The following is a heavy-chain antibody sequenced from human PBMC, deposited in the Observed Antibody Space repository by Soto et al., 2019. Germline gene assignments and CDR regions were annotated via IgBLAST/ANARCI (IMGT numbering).Heavy chain of an antibody. CDR1: GNAFGRSS. CDR3: APYYNYWQTWGQGTLVTVSSGKIRAEDTAVYYCARDRTMVREYYYYGMDV. V-gene: IGHV5-51*01. D-gene: IGHD3-10*01. CDR2: IHPPTFKI. J-gene: IGHJ6*02. Sequence: PGESLKISCQASGNAFGRSSIGWVRQMPGKGPEWMGIIHPPTFKITYSPSSQGQVTISADMSINTVYLQWSSLKASDTAIYYCAPYYNYWQTWGQGTLVTVSSGKIRAEDTAVYYCARDRTMVREYYYYGMDVWGQGTTVTVSS.